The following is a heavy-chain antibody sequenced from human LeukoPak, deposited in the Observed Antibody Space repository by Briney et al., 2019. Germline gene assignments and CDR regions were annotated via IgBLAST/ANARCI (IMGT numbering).Heavy chain of an antibody. CDR3: ARAPKYYYDSSGQPGAFDI. CDR1: GFAVSSNY. J-gene: IGHJ3*02. D-gene: IGHD3-22*01. CDR2: IYSGGST. V-gene: IGHV3-66*02. Sequence: GGYLRLYCAASGFAVSSNYMSWVRQAPGKGLEWVSVIYSGGSTYYADSEKGRFTISRDNSKNTLYLQMNSLRAEDTAVYYCARAPKYYYDSSGQPGAFDIWGQGTMVTVSS.